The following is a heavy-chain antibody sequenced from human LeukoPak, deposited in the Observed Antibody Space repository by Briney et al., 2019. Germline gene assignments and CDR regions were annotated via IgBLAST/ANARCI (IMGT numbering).Heavy chain of an antibody. D-gene: IGHD4-11*01. V-gene: IGHV3-53*01. CDR1: GLTVSNNY. CDR3: ARDRPIYS. J-gene: IGHJ4*02. Sequence: AGGSLRLSCAASGLTVSNNYMSWVRQPPGKGLEWVSVVYSGGSTYYADSVKGRFTISRDSSKNTLYLQMNSLRAEDTAVYYCARDRPIYSWGQGTLVTVSS. CDR2: VYSGGST.